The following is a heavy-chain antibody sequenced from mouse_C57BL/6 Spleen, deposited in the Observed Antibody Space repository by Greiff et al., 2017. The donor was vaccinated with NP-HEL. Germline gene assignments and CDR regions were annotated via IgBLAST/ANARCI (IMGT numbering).Heavy chain of an antibody. CDR3: ARDRVVVARGFDY. D-gene: IGHD1-1*01. J-gene: IGHJ2*01. Sequence: EVQGVESGGGLVKPGGSLKLSCAASGFTFSSYAMSWVRQTPEKRLEWVATISDGGSYTYYPDNVKSRFTISRDNAKNNLYLQMSHLKSEDTAMYYCARDRVVVARGFDYWGQGTTLTVSS. CDR2: ISDGGSYT. CDR1: GFTFSSYA. V-gene: IGHV5-4*01.